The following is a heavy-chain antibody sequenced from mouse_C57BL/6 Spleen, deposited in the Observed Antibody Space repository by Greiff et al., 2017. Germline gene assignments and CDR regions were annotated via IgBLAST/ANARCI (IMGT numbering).Heavy chain of an antibody. V-gene: IGHV1-69*01. CDR3: AETVVATGYFDV. CDR2: IDPSDSYT. D-gene: IGHD1-1*01. Sequence: VQLQQSGAELVMPGASVKLSCKASGYTFTSYWMHWVKQRPGQGLEWIGEIDPSDSYTNYNQKFKGKSTLTVDKSSSTAYMQLSSLTSEDSAVYYWAETVVATGYFDVWGTGTTVTVSS. CDR1: GYTFTSYW. J-gene: IGHJ1*03.